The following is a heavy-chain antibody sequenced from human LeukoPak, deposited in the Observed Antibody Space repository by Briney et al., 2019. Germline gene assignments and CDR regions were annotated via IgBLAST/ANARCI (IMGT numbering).Heavy chain of an antibody. CDR3: ARVGRYFDWLPFDY. V-gene: IGHV4-59*01. CDR2: IYYSGST. J-gene: IGHJ4*02. D-gene: IGHD3-9*01. Sequence: PSETLSLTCTVSGGTISSYYRSWIRQPPGKGLEWIGYIYYSGSTNYNPSLKRRVTISVDTSKNQFSLKLSSVTAADTAVYYCARVGRYFDWLPFDYWGQGTLVTVSS. CDR1: GGTISSYY.